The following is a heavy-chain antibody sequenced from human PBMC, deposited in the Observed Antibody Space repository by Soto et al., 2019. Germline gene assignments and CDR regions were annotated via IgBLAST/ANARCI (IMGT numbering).Heavy chain of an antibody. CDR1: GSTVSRNY. Sequence: EVHLVESGGGLVQPGGTLRLSCAASGSTVSRNYMSWVRQAPGKGLEWVSVIYSDGSTYYADSVRGRFTISRDNSKNTLYLQMNSLRVEDTALYYCANQRGAYDRDFDHWCQGTLVTVSS. D-gene: IGHD5-12*01. CDR2: IYSDGST. J-gene: IGHJ4*02. V-gene: IGHV3-66*01. CDR3: ANQRGAYDRDFDH.